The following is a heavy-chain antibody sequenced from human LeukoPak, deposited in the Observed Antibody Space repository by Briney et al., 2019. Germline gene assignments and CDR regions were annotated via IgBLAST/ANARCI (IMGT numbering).Heavy chain of an antibody. V-gene: IGHV3-21*01. D-gene: IGHD3-22*01. Sequence: GGSLRLSCAASGFTFSSYSMNWVRQAPGKGLEWVSSISSSSSYIYYADSVKGRFTISRDNAKNSLYLQMNSLRAEDTAVYYCARGGVYDSSGYGMDVWGQGTTVTVSS. CDR3: ARGGVYDSSGYGMDV. CDR1: GFTFSSYS. CDR2: ISSSSSYI. J-gene: IGHJ6*02.